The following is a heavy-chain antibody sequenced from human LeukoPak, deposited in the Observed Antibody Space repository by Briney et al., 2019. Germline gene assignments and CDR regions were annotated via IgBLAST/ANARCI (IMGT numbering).Heavy chain of an antibody. CDR3: AKDISSSPGRGTYYFDY. Sequence: PGGSLRLSCAASGFTFDDYAMHWVRRAPGKGVEWVSGIGWNSGTRGYADSVKGRFTISRDNAKTSLYLQMNSLRAEDTALYYCAKDISSSPGRGTYYFDYWGQGTLVTVSS. CDR2: IGWNSGTR. CDR1: GFTFDDYA. D-gene: IGHD6-13*01. J-gene: IGHJ4*02. V-gene: IGHV3-9*01.